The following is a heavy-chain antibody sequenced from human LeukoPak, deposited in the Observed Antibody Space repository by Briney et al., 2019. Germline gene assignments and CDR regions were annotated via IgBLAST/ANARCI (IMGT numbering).Heavy chain of an antibody. D-gene: IGHD2-21*02. CDR1: GFTFSTYA. V-gene: IGHV3-30*04. Sequence: GGSLRLSCAGSGFTFSTYAIHWVRQAPGKGLEGVVVISFDGSNKYYADSVKGRLTISRDNSKNTLYLNMKSLRAEDTAVYYCAKVVVVTAIHDDLDYWGEGTLVTVSS. CDR2: ISFDGSNK. J-gene: IGHJ4*02. CDR3: AKVVVVTAIHDDLDY.